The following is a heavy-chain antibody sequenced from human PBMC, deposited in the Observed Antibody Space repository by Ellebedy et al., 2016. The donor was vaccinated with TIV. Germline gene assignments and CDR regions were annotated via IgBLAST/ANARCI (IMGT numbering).Heavy chain of an antibody. J-gene: IGHJ4*02. V-gene: IGHV3-11*04. CDR3: ARGRHQDY. CDR2: ISTTI. CDR1: GFTFSDYY. Sequence: GESLKISCAASGFTFSDYYMSWIRRAPGKGLEWVSYISTTIYYADSVKGRFTISRDNAKNSLYLQMNSLRAEDTAVYYCARGRHQDYWGQGTLVTVSS.